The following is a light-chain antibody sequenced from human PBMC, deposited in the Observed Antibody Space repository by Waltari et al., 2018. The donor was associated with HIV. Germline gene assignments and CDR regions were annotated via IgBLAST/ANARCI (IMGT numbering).Light chain of an antibody. V-gene: IGLV1-40*01. CDR2: NHT. Sequence: QSVLTQPPSVSGAPGQRVTISCTGTSSNIGAGFDVHWYQQLPGTVPKVLSYNHTARPSGVPDRFSGSKSATSASLAITGLQAEDDANYYCQSYDISLSGWVFGGGTKLTVL. CDR1: SSNIGAGFD. CDR3: QSYDISLSGWV. J-gene: IGLJ2*01.